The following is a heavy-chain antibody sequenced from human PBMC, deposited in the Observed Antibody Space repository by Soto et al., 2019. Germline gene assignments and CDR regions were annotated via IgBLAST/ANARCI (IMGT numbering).Heavy chain of an antibody. D-gene: IGHD5-12*01. V-gene: IGHV4-28*01. Sequence: SETLSLTCAVSGDSISSTFWWTWIRQPPGKGLEWIGYIYYSGSTYYNPSLKSRVTISVDTSKNQFSLKLSSVTAADTAVYYCASVRRGGYDSLRYYYGMDVWGQGTTVTVSS. CDR1: GDSISSTFW. CDR2: IYYSGST. J-gene: IGHJ6*02. CDR3: ASVRRGGYDSLRYYYGMDV.